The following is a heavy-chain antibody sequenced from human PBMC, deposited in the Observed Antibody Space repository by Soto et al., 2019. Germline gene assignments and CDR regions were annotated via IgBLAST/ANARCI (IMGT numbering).Heavy chain of an antibody. D-gene: IGHD3-22*01. CDR1: GGTFSSYA. CDR2: IIPIFGTA. V-gene: IGHV1-69*06. CDR3: ARDYYDSSEQYWYFDL. J-gene: IGHJ2*01. Sequence: SSVKVSCKASGGTFSSYAISWVRQAPGQGLEWMGGIIPIFGTANYAQKFQGRVTITADKSTSTAYMELSSLRSEDTAVYYCARDYYDSSEQYWYFDLWGRGTLVTVSS.